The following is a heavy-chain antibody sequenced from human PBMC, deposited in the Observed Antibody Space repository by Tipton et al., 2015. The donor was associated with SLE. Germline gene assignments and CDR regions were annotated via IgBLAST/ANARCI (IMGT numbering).Heavy chain of an antibody. J-gene: IGHJ4*03. Sequence: LRLSCTVSGGSISSGSYYWSWIRQPAGKGLEWIGRIYTSGSTNYSPSLKSRVTISVDTSKNQLSQNLSSVTAADTAVYYCVRAGPHIALFGVVPSGLGTRGHGTLGTVSS. CDR2: IYTSGST. D-gene: IGHD3-3*01. CDR1: GGSISSGSYY. CDR3: VRAGPHIALFGVVPSGLGT. V-gene: IGHV4-61*02.